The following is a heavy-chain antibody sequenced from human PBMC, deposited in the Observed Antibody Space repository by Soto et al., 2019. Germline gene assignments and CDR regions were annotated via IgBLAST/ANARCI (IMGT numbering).Heavy chain of an antibody. CDR1: GYTFTSYG. Sequence: ASVKVSCKASGYTFTSYGISWVRQAPGQGLEWMGWISAYNGNTNYAQKLQGRVTMTTDTSTSTAYMELRSLRSDDTAVYYCARVGSSGLIYYYYYGMDVWAKGPRSPSP. CDR3: ARVGSSGLIYYYYYGMDV. V-gene: IGHV1-18*04. CDR2: ISAYNGNT. D-gene: IGHD6-19*01. J-gene: IGHJ6*02.